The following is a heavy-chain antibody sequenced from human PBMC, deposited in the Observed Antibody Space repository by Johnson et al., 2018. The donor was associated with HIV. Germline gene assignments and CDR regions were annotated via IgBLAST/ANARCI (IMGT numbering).Heavy chain of an antibody. CDR3: ARDPGRYCSGGSCYVEDAFDI. Sequence: MLLVESGGGLVQPGRSLRLSCAPSGFTFSDYYMSWVRQAPGKGLEWVSVIYSGGSTYYADSVKGRFTISRDNSKNTLYLQMNSLRAEDTAVYYCARDPGRYCSGGSCYVEDAFDIWGQGTMVTVSS. D-gene: IGHD2-15*01. CDR2: IYSGGST. V-gene: IGHV3-66*01. J-gene: IGHJ3*02. CDR1: GFTFSDYY.